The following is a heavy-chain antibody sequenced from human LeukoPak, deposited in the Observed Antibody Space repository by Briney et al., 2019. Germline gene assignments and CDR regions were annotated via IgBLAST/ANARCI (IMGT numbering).Heavy chain of an antibody. Sequence: ASVKVSCKASGGTFSSSAISWVRQAPGQGLEWMGGIIPIFGTPNYAQKFQGRVTITADESTSTAYMELSSLRSEDTAVYYCARVPDIVVVPAQDAWFDPWGQGTLVIVSS. J-gene: IGHJ5*02. V-gene: IGHV1-69*13. D-gene: IGHD2-2*01. CDR1: GGTFSSSA. CDR2: IIPIFGTP. CDR3: ARVPDIVVVPAQDAWFDP.